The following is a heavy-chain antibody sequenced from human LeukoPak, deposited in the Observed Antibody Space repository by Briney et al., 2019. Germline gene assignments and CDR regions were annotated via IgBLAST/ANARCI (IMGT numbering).Heavy chain of an antibody. CDR1: GYSFTSYW. D-gene: IGHD4-11*01. Sequence: GESLKISCKGSGYSFTSYWIGWVRQMPGKGLEWMGIIYPGDSDTRYSPSFQGQVTISADKSISTAYLQWSSLKASDTAMYYCARRHTVTHFQWYFDLWGRGTLVTVSS. J-gene: IGHJ2*01. V-gene: IGHV5-51*01. CDR2: IYPGDSDT. CDR3: ARRHTVTHFQWYFDL.